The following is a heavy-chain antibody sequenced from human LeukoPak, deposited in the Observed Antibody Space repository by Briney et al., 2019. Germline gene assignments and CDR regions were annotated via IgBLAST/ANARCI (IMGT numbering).Heavy chain of an antibody. CDR3: ANYDFWSGYPPAY. V-gene: IGHV3-53*01. CDR2: IYSVGST. J-gene: IGHJ4*02. CDR1: GFTVSTNY. Sequence: GGSLRLSCAASGFTVSTNYMSWVRQAPGKGLEWVSVIYSVGSTYYADSVKGRFTISRDNSKNTLYLQMNSLRAEDTAVYYCANYDFWSGYPPAYWGQGTLVTVSS. D-gene: IGHD3-3*01.